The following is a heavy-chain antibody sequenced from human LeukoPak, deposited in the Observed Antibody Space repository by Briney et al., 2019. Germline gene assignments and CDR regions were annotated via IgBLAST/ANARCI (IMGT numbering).Heavy chain of an antibody. CDR2: INSDGSST. CDR3: AILSATIAKVRGRGFHDAFDI. J-gene: IGHJ3*02. V-gene: IGHV3-74*01. Sequence: GGSLRLSCAASGFTFSSYWMHWVRQAPGKGLVWVSRINSDGSSTSYADSVKGRFTISRDNAKNTLYLQMNSLRAEDTAVYYCAILSATIAKVRGRGFHDAFDIWGQGTMVTVSS. D-gene: IGHD3-10*01. CDR1: GFTFSSYW.